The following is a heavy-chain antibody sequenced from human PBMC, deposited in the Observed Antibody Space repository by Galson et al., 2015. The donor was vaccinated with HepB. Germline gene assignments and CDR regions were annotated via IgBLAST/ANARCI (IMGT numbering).Heavy chain of an antibody. CDR2: IIPIFGTA. D-gene: IGHD6-19*01. Sequence: SVKVSCKASGGTFSSYAISWVRQAPGQGLEWMGGIIPIFGTANYAQKFQGRVTITADESTSTAYMELSSLRSEDTAVYYCARSSRLVGSWFDPWGQGTPVTVSS. V-gene: IGHV1-69*13. J-gene: IGHJ5*02. CDR3: ARSSRLVGSWFDP. CDR1: GGTFSSYA.